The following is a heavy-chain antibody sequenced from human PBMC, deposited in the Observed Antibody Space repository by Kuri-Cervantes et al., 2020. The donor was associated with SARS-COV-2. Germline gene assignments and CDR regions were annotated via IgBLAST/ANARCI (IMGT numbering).Heavy chain of an antibody. CDR2: ISGSGCST. V-gene: IGHV3-23*01. Sequence: GESLKIPCAASGFTFSSYAMSWVRQAPGKGLEWVSAISGSGCSTYYPDSVKGRFIISRDNSKNTLYLQMNSLRAEDTAVYYCARERTTVTHQYYYYGMDVWGQGTTVTVSS. CDR3: ARERTTVTHQYYYYGMDV. CDR1: GFTFSSYA. D-gene: IGHD4-11*01. J-gene: IGHJ6*02.